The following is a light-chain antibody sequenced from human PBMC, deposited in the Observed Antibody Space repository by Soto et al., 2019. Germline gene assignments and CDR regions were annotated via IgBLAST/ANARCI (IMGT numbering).Light chain of an antibody. CDR2: DAS. J-gene: IGKJ1*01. V-gene: IGKV1-5*01. Sequence: DIHMTQSPSTLSASAGDRVTITCLASQSISSWLGWYQQKPGKAPKLLIYDASSLESGVPSRFSGSGSGTHFTLTISSLQPEDFATYYCQQHYNTPRTFGQGTKVDIK. CDR1: QSISSW. CDR3: QQHYNTPRT.